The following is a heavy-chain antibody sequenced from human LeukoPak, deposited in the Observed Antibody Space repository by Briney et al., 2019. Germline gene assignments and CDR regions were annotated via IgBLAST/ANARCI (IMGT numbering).Heavy chain of an antibody. CDR1: GGSISGYY. V-gene: IGHV4-59*01. J-gene: IGHJ4*02. Sequence: PSETLSLTCTVSGGSISGYYWTWIRQPPGKGLEWIGFIYYKGSTNYNPSLKSRVTISLDTSRNQFSLKLSSVTAADTAVYYCARASHGSNSEFDYWGRGTLVTVSS. CDR3: ARASHGSNSEFDY. D-gene: IGHD4-23*01. CDR2: IYYKGST.